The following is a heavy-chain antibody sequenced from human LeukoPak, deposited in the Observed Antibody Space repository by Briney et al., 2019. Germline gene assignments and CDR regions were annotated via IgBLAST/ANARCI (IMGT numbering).Heavy chain of an antibody. CDR2: IHYSGST. V-gene: IGHV4-31*03. CDR1: GGSINSGGYY. Sequence: PSETLSLTCTVSGGSINSGGYYWSWIRQHSGKGLEWIGHIHYSGSTYYSPSLKSRVTISIDTSNNQFSLKLSSVTAGDTAVYYCARDRRTEGTPFDYWGQGTLVTVSS. J-gene: IGHJ4*02. D-gene: IGHD1-1*01. CDR3: ARDRRTEGTPFDY.